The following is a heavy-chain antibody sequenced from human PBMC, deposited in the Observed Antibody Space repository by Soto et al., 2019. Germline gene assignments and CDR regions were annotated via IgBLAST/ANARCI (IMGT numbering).Heavy chain of an antibody. D-gene: IGHD6-13*01. J-gene: IGHJ4*02. Sequence: QEQLVESGGGVVQPGRSLRLSCAASGFPFWTYGMHWVRQAPGEGLEWVAVIWYNGTNKYYADSLKGRFTISRDNSRNTLYLQMNSLRVEDTAIYYCARAGSAASGNPFEHWGQGTLVTVSS. V-gene: IGHV3-33*01. CDR2: IWYNGTNK. CDR1: GFPFWTYG. CDR3: ARAGSAASGNPFEH.